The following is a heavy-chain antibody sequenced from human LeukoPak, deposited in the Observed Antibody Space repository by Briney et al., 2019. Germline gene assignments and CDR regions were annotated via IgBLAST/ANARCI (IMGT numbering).Heavy chain of an antibody. CDR3: ARAGKEDYYYMDV. Sequence: PSETLSLTCTVSGGSISSYYWSWIRQPPGKGLEWIGYIYYSGSTNYNPSLKSRVTISVDTSKNQFSLKLSSVTAADTAVYYCARAGKEDYYYMDVWGKGTTVTVSS. CDR2: IYYSGST. CDR1: GGSISSYY. V-gene: IGHV4-59*01. J-gene: IGHJ6*03. D-gene: IGHD4-23*01.